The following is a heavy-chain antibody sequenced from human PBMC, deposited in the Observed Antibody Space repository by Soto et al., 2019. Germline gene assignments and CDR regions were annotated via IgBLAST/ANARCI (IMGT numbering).Heavy chain of an antibody. J-gene: IGHJ3*02. V-gene: IGHV3-23*01. Sequence: GGSLRLPCAASGFTFSSYAMSWVRQAPGKGLEWVSAISGSGGSTYYADSVKGRFTISRDNSKNTLYLQMNSLRAEDTAVYYCAKGQVGATSAFDIWGQGTMVTVSS. CDR2: ISGSGGST. D-gene: IGHD1-26*01. CDR1: GFTFSSYA. CDR3: AKGQVGATSAFDI.